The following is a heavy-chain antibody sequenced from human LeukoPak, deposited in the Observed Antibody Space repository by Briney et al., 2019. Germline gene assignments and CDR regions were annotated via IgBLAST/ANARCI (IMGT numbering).Heavy chain of an antibody. J-gene: IGHJ4*02. D-gene: IGHD6-19*01. CDR1: GGSISSGSYY. CDR2: IYHSGST. V-gene: IGHV4-39*01. CDR3: ARQWVVAGTDFDG. Sequence: SETLSLTCTVSGGSISSGSYYWGWIRQPPGKGLEWIGSIYHSGSTYYNPSLKSRVSISVDTSKNQFSLKMSSVTAADTGVYSCARQWVVAGTDFDGWGEGTLVTVSS.